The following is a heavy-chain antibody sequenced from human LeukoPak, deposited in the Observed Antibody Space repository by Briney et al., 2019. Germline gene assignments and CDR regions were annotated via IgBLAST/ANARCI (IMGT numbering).Heavy chain of an antibody. CDR1: GFIFSGYA. CDR3: AKDVRVGYYYGSGSYFDY. CDR2: ISGSAGST. V-gene: IGHV3-23*01. D-gene: IGHD3-10*01. Sequence: GGSLRLSCAASGFIFSGYAMGWVRQAPGEGLDWVSTISGSAGSTYYADSVKGQFTISRDDSKNTLYLQMNSLRAEDTAVYYCAKDVRVGYYYGSGSYFDYWGQGTLVTVSS. J-gene: IGHJ4*02.